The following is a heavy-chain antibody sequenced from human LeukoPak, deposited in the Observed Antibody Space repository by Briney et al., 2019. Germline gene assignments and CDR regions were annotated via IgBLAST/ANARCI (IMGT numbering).Heavy chain of an antibody. J-gene: IGHJ4*02. CDR2: ISDDGSND. D-gene: IGHD6-13*01. V-gene: IGHV3-30*06. CDR1: GFTFSSYA. Sequence: GGSLRLSCAASGFTFSSYAMNWARQAPGKGLEWVAVISDDGSNDFYADSVKGRFTISRDTSKNTVNLQMNGLRAEDTAVYYCARGAYSSNWSIGEYLDHWGQGTLVTVSS. CDR3: ARGAYSSNWSIGEYLDH.